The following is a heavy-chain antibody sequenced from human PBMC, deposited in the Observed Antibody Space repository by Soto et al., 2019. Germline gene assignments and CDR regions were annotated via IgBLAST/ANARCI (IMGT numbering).Heavy chain of an antibody. CDR2: ISSSSSTI. V-gene: IGHV3-48*02. D-gene: IGHD6-6*01. J-gene: IGHJ6*02. CDR1: GFTFSSYS. Sequence: GGALRLSCAASGFTFSSYSMNWVRQAPGKGLEWVSYISSSSSTIYYADSVKGRFTISRDNAKNTLYLQMNSLRDEDTAVYYCARPEYSSSSYGMDVWGQGTTVTVSS. CDR3: ARPEYSSSSYGMDV.